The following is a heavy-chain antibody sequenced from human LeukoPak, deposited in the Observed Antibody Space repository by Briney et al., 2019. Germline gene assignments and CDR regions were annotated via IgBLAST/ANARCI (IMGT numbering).Heavy chain of an antibody. V-gene: IGHV4-38-2*02. CDR1: GYSISSGYY. CDR2: IYHSGST. D-gene: IGHD3-3*01. Sequence: SETLSLTCTVSGYSISSGYYWGWIRQPPGKGLEWIGSIYHSGSTYYNPSLKSRVTISVDTSKNQFSLKLSSVTAADTAAYYCARSYDFWSGYCEFDPWGQGTLVTVSS. J-gene: IGHJ5*02. CDR3: ARSYDFWSGYCEFDP.